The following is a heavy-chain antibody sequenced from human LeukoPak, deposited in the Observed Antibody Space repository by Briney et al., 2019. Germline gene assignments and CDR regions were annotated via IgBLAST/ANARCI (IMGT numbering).Heavy chain of an antibody. V-gene: IGHV3-23*01. CDR2: ISGTGGNT. CDR1: EFTFSRYA. CDR3: ARDETSYYDFWSGSPGWFDP. J-gene: IGHJ5*02. D-gene: IGHD3-3*01. Sequence: PGGSLRLSCAASEFTFSRYAMSWVRQAPGKGLEWVSTISGTGGNTYYADSVKGRFTISRDNSKSTMYLQMNSLRAEDTAVYYCARDETSYYDFWSGSPGWFDPWGQGTLVTVSS.